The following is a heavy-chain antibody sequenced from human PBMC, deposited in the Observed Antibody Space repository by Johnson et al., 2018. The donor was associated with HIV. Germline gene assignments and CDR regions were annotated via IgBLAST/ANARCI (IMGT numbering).Heavy chain of an antibody. D-gene: IGHD1-26*01. V-gene: IGHV3-33*08. CDR3: ARDGGSTLGDAVDI. Sequence: QVQLVESGGGLVQPGGSLRLSCTASGFTFSSYGMHWVRQAPGKGLEWVAVIWYDGSNKYYADSVKGRFTISRDNSKNTLYLQMNSLRAEDTAVYYCARDGGSTLGDAVDIWGQGTMVTVSS. CDR2: IWYDGSNK. CDR1: GFTFSSYG. J-gene: IGHJ3*02.